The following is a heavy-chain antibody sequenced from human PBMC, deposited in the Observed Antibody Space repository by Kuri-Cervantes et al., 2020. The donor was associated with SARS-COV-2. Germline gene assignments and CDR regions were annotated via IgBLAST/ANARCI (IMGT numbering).Heavy chain of an antibody. CDR1: GGSFSGYY. CDR2: IYTSGST. V-gene: IGHV4-59*10. D-gene: IGHD6-19*01. CDR3: ARVRSSGPIDY. J-gene: IGHJ4*02. Sequence: SETLSLTCAVYGGSFSGYYWSWIRQPAGKGLEWIGRIYTSGSTNYNPSLKSRVTMSVDTSKNQFSLKLSSVTAADTAVYYCARVRSSGPIDYWGQGTLVTVSS.